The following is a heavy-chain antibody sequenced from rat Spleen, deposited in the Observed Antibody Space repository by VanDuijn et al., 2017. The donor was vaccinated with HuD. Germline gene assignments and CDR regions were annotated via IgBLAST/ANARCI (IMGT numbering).Heavy chain of an antibody. CDR2: ISTGGGST. CDR3: ARDGGYWYFDF. D-gene: IGHD1-11*01. Sequence: EVQLVESGGGLVQPGRSLKLSCAASGFTFSSFPMAWIRQGPKKGLEWVAYISTGGGSTYYRDSVKGRFTISRDNAKSTLYLQMDSLRSEDTATYYCARDGGYWYFDFWGQGTLVTVSS. V-gene: IGHV5-27*01. CDR1: GFTFSSFP. J-gene: IGHJ3*01.